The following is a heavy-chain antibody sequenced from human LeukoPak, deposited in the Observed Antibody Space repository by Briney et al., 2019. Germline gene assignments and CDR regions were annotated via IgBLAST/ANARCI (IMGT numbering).Heavy chain of an antibody. V-gene: IGHV3-21*05. CDR1: GFTFSSYS. D-gene: IGHD4-17*01. J-gene: IGHJ4*02. Sequence: GGSLRLSCAASGFTFSSYSMNWVRQAPGKGLEWVSYISSSSSYTNYADSVKGRFTISRDNAKNSLYLQMNSLRAEDTAVYYCASLTVTESYWGQGTLVTVSS. CDR3: ASLTVTESY. CDR2: ISSSSSYT.